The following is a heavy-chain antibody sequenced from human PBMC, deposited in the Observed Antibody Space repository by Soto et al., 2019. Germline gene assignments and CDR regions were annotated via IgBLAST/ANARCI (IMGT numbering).Heavy chain of an antibody. CDR2: IRGFSPYT. J-gene: IGHJ6*02. CDR1: VFTFSTYT. CDR3: ARDRGYDAHDYYYNAMDV. Sequence: PGESLALACATSVFTFSTYTMNWVGQAPGKGLEWVSAIRGFSPYTFYADSVKGRFTISRDNAKNSLYLQMNRLRAEDTAVDYCARDRGYDAHDYYYNAMDVWGQGTMVTVSS. V-gene: IGHV3-21*01. D-gene: IGHD5-12*01.